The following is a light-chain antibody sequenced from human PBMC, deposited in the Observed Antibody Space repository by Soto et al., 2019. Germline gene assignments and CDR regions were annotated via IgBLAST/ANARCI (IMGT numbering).Light chain of an antibody. J-gene: IGKJ1*01. CDR3: QQYYSYSTT. Sequence: DIQMTQSPSTLSASVGDRVTITCRASQSISSWLAWYQQKPGKAPKLLIYDVSSLESGVPSRFSGSGSGTEFALTISSLQPDDFATYYCQQYYSYSTTFGQGAQVEIK. CDR2: DVS. CDR1: QSISSW. V-gene: IGKV1-5*01.